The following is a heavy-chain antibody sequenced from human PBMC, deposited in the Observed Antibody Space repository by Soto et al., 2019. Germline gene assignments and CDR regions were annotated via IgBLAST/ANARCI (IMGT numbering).Heavy chain of an antibody. Sequence: ASVKVSCKASGGTFSSYAISWVRQAPGQGLEWMGGIIPIFGTANYAQKFQGRVTITADESTSTAYMELSSLRSEDTAVYYCARVVGDSSGYYYPGYWGQGTLVTVSS. J-gene: IGHJ4*02. V-gene: IGHV1-69*13. D-gene: IGHD3-22*01. CDR3: ARVVGDSSGYYYPGY. CDR1: GGTFSSYA. CDR2: IIPIFGTA.